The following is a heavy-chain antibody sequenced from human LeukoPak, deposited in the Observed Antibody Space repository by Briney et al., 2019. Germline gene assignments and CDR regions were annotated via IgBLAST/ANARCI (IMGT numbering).Heavy chain of an antibody. V-gene: IGHV3-11*04. CDR3: ARAAIVVVPAAIRSGRWFDP. J-gene: IGHJ5*02. D-gene: IGHD2-2*02. CDR2: ISSSGSTI. Sequence: GGSLRLSCAASGFTFSDYYMSWIRQAPGKGLEWVSYISSSGSTIYYADSVKGRFTISRDNAKNSLYLQMNSLRAEDTAVYYCARAAIVVVPAAIRSGRWFDPWGQGTLVTVSS. CDR1: GFTFSDYY.